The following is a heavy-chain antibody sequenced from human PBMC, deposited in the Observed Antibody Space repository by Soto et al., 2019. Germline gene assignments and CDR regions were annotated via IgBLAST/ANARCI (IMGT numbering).Heavy chain of an antibody. Sequence: SETLSLTCAVYGGSFIGYCCILIRHPPGKGLEWIVEINHSGSTNYNPSLKSRVTISVDTSKNRFSLKLSSVTAADTAVYYCARGVTTYPDYWGQGTLVTVSS. V-gene: IGHV4-34*01. J-gene: IGHJ4*02. D-gene: IGHD4-17*01. CDR1: GGSFIGYC. CDR3: ARGVTTYPDY. CDR2: INHSGST.